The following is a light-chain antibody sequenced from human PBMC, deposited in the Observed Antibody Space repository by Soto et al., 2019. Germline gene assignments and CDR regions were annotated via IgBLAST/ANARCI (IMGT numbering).Light chain of an antibody. J-gene: IGKJ2*01. CDR3: QQSYSTPMYT. CDR2: AAS. Sequence: DSQMTQSPSSLSASVGDRVTITCRASQSISNFLSWYQKKPGKAPKLLIYAASNLQSGVPSRFRGGRSGTDFTLTISSLQPEDFATYSCQQSYSTPMYTFGQGTKLEIK. CDR1: QSISNF. V-gene: IGKV1-39*01.